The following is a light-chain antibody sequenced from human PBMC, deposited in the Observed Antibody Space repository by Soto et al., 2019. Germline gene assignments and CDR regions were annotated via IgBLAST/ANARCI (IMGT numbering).Light chain of an antibody. V-gene: IGLV2-14*01. CDR1: SSDVGGSDY. CDR2: EVS. CDR3: NSYTSSTTLDV. Sequence: QSALTQPASVSGSPGQSITISCTGASSDVGGSDYVSWYQHHPGKAPKLLIYEVSHRPSGVSNRFSGSKSGNTASLTISGLQAEDEADYYCNSYTSSTTLDVFGTGTKVTAL. J-gene: IGLJ1*01.